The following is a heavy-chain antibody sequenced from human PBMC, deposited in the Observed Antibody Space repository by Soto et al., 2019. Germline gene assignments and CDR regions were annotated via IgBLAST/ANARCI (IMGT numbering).Heavy chain of an antibody. CDR1: GDTVSSNTAS. Sequence: SQTLSLTCAISGDTVSSNTASWNWIRQSPSRGLEWLGRTYSRSKWYNDYAVSVKSRIIINPDTSKNQFSLQLNSVTPEDTALYYCAKGDNLGPSTGYAFDPWGQGTLVTV. CDR3: AKGDNLGPSTGYAFDP. J-gene: IGHJ5*02. D-gene: IGHD2-2*01. V-gene: IGHV6-1*01. CDR2: TYSRSKWYN.